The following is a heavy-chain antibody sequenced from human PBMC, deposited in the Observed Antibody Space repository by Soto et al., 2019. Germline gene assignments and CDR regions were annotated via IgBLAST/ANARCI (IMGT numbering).Heavy chain of an antibody. J-gene: IGHJ4*02. CDR2: ISYEGNIK. CDR3: ARVNSSSYQFFDY. CDR1: GVTFSNFG. Sequence: PGWSLRLSCAASGVTFSNFGMHWVRKATGKGLEWVASISYEGNIKNSAESVKGRFTISIDNSKKTLYLQMSSLRADDSAVFYCARVNSSSYQFFDYWGQGTLVTVSS. D-gene: IGHD6-13*01. V-gene: IGHV3-30*03.